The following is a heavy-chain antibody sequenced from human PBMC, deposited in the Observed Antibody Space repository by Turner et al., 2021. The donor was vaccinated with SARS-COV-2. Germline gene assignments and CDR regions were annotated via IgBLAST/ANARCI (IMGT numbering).Heavy chain of an antibody. V-gene: IGHV4-39*01. Sequence: QLQLQESGPGLVKPSETLSLTCTVPGGSISSSSYYWGWIRQPPGKGLEWIGNIYYSGSTYYNPSLKSRVTISVDTSKNQFSLKLSSVNATDTAVYYCARRLVVQGTDDYSYYYGMDVWGQGTTVTVSS. D-gene: IGHD3-22*01. CDR1: GGSISSSSYY. J-gene: IGHJ6*02. CDR3: ARRLVVQGTDDYSYYYGMDV. CDR2: IYYSGST.